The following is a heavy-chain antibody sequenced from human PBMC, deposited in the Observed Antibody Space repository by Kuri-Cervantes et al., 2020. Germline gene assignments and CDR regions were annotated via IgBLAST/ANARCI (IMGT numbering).Heavy chain of an antibody. V-gene: IGHV3-30*03. CDR3: ARDDILTGRFDY. Sequence: GESLKISCAASGFTFSSYGMHWVRQAPGKGLEWVAVISYDGSNKYYADSVKGRFTISRHNSKNTLYLQMNSLRAEDTAVYYCARDDILTGRFDYWGQGTLVTVSS. J-gene: IGHJ4*02. CDR1: GFTFSSYG. CDR2: ISYDGSNK. D-gene: IGHD3-9*01.